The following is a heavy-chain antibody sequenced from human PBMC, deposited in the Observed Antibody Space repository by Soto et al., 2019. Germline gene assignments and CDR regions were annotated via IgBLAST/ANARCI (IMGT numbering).Heavy chain of an antibody. CDR3: GKEKGDSRSWVEFDY. V-gene: IGHV3-23*01. CDR1: GFTFSSYA. D-gene: IGHD6-13*01. J-gene: IGHJ4*02. Sequence: EVQLLESGGGLVQPGGSLRLSCAASGFTFSSYAMSWVRQAPGKGLEWVSAISGSGGSTYYADSVKGRFTISRDNSKNPLYLQINSLRAEDLDVYHCGKEKGDSRSWVEFDYWGQGTLVTVSS. CDR2: ISGSGGST.